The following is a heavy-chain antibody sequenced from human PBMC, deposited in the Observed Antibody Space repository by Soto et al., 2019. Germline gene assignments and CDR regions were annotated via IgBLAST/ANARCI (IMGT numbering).Heavy chain of an antibody. CDR1: GGSITPYY. V-gene: IGHV4-59*07. CDR2: VSYNGNT. D-gene: IGHD2-15*01. CDR3: ARQQYTVVTAFDV. J-gene: IGHJ3*01. Sequence: HVPLKESGPGLVKPADTLSLKCTVSGGSITPYYWSWIRQTPGGGLEWIGYVSYNGNTNYNPSLKIRVSISADTSKNEFSLKLTSLTAADAAIYFCARQQYTVVTAFDVWGQGTMVAVSS.